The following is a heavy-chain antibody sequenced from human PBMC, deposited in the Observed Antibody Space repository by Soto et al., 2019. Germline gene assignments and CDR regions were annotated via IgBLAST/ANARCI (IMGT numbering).Heavy chain of an antibody. CDR1: GFTFRSYP. D-gene: IGHD7-27*01. CDR3: AKDWGTFDY. Sequence: GGSLRLSCAASGFTFRSYPMSWVRQAPGKGLEWVSSIGVSGATTYYADSVKGRFTISRDNSQNTLYLQMNSLRAEDTAVYYCAKDWGTFDYWGQGALVTVSS. CDR2: IGVSGATT. V-gene: IGHV3-23*01. J-gene: IGHJ4*02.